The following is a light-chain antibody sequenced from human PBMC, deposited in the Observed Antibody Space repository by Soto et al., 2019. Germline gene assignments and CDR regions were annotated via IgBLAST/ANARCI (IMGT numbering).Light chain of an antibody. Sequence: DIQMTQSPSSLSASVGDRVTITCRASQSISSYLNWYQQKPGKAPKLLIYAASSLQSGVPSRFSGSGSGTDFTLTISSLQPEDFAIYYCQQANSFPLTFSGGTKVDIK. CDR2: AAS. J-gene: IGKJ4*01. V-gene: IGKV1-39*01. CDR3: QQANSFPLT. CDR1: QSISSY.